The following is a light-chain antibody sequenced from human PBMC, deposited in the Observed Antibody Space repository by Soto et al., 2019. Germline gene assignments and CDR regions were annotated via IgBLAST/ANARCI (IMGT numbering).Light chain of an antibody. CDR2: GAS. Sequence: EIVLTHSPGTLSLSPGERATLSCRASLSVYNTYLAWYQQKPGQAPRLLIFGASNRATGIPDRFSGRGSGRDLSLTSTRLEREDFAVYYCQQYGRSQLTVGGGTKVDIK. CDR3: QQYGRSQLT. J-gene: IGKJ4*01. CDR1: LSVYNTY. V-gene: IGKV3-20*01.